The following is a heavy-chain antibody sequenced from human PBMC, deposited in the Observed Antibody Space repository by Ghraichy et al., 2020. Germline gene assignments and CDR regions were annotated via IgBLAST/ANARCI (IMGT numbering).Heavy chain of an antibody. CDR3: ARRGSSLGNAFDI. CDR2: IYPGDSDT. CDR1: GYSFTSYW. Sequence: GESLNISCKGSGYSFTSYWIGWVRQMPGKGLEWMGIIYPGDSDTRYSPSFQGQVTISADKSISTAYLQWSSLKASDTAMYYCARRGSSLGNAFDIWGQGTMVTVSS. V-gene: IGHV5-51*01. D-gene: IGHD1-26*01. J-gene: IGHJ3*02.